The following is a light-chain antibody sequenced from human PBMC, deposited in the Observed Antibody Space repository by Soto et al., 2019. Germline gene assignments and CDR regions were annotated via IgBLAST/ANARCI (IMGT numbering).Light chain of an antibody. Sequence: EVVLTQSPDTLSLSPGEGVTLSCRASETVRDYVAWHQQQPGQAPRLLVFGASTRASGVPDRFSGSGSGTYVTLTINSLEPDDFALYYFQQYDTSPYSFGQGTKLEIK. CDR3: QQYDTSPYS. V-gene: IGKV3-20*01. CDR2: GAS. J-gene: IGKJ2*01. CDR1: ETVRDY.